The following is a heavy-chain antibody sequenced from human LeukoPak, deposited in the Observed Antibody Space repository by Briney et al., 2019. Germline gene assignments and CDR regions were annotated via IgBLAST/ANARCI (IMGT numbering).Heavy chain of an antibody. V-gene: IGHV4-34*01. CDR2: INHSGST. CDR1: GGSFSGYY. Sequence: TSETLSLTCAVYGGSFSGYYWSWICQPPGKGLEWIGEINHSGSTNYNPSLKSRVTISVDTSKNQFSLKLSSVTAADTAVYYCARGKGQVTMVRGVIRWFDPWGQGTLVTVSS. J-gene: IGHJ5*02. D-gene: IGHD3-10*01. CDR3: ARGKGQVTMVRGVIRWFDP.